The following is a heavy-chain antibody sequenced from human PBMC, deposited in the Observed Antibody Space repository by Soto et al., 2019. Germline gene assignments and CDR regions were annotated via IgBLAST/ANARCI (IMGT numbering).Heavy chain of an antibody. V-gene: IGHV3-23*01. J-gene: IGHJ4*02. CDR2: ISDSGGST. CDR1: GFTFSSYA. Sequence: PGWSLSLSCAASGFTFSSYAMSWVRQAPGKGLERVSIISDSGGSTYYADSVKGRFTISRDHSKNTLYLQMNSLRAEDPAVYYCAKGNYYDSSGYYEDWGQGTKDSVTS. CDR3: AKGNYYDSSGYYED. D-gene: IGHD3-22*01.